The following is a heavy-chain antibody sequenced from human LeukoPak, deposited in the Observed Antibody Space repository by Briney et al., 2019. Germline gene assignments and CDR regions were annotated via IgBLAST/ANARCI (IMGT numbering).Heavy chain of an antibody. V-gene: IGHV3-11*01. CDR1: GLTVSSNY. CDR3: ATDGAGFDT. J-gene: IGHJ5*02. CDR2: INIGGTNT. Sequence: GGSLRLSCAASGLTVSSNYITWVRQAPGKGLEWLSYINIGGTNTHYADSVKGRFTISRDNAKKSLYLEMNNLRAEDTAVYYCATDGAGFDTWGQGVLVTVSS.